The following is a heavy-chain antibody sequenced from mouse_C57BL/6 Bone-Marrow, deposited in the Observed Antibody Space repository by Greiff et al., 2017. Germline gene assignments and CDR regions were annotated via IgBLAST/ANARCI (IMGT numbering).Heavy chain of an antibody. V-gene: IGHV1-64*01. CDR3: ARGPLSWFAY. CDR1: GYTFTSYW. J-gene: IGHJ3*01. Sequence: QVQLKQPGAELVKPGASVKLSCKASGYTFTSYWMHWVKQRPGQGLAWIGMIHPNSGSTNYNEKFKSKATLTVDKSSSTAYMQLSSLTSEDSAVYYCARGPLSWFAYWGQGTLVTVSA. CDR2: IHPNSGST.